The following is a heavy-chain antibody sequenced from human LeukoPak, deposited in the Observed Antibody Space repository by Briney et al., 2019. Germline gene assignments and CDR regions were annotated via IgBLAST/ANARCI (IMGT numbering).Heavy chain of an antibody. Sequence: SETLSLTCAVYGGSFSGYYWSWIRQPPGKGLEWIGEINHSGSTNYNPSLKSRVTISVDTSKNQFSLKLSSVTAADTAVYYCARGALYSNSWYNRAYYFDYWGQGTLVTVSS. CDR1: GGSFSGYY. J-gene: IGHJ4*02. D-gene: IGHD6-13*01. V-gene: IGHV4-34*01. CDR3: ARGALYSNSWYNRAYYFDY. CDR2: INHSGST.